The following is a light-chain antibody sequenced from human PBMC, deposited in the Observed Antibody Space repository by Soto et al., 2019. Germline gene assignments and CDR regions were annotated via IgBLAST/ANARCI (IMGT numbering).Light chain of an antibody. Sequence: QSVLTQSPSASAPLGASVKLTCTLSSGHSNYAIAWHQQQPEKGPRYLMKLNSDGSHSKGDGIPDRFSGSSSGAERYLTISSLQSEDEADYYCQTWGTGLWVFGGGTKLTVL. V-gene: IGLV4-69*01. CDR2: LNSDGSH. CDR3: QTWGTGLWV. J-gene: IGLJ3*02. CDR1: SGHSNYA.